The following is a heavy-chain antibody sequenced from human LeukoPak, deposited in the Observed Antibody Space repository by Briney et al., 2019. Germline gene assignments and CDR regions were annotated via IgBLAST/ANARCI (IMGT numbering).Heavy chain of an antibody. CDR2: INSDGSST. CDR1: GFTFSSYS. Sequence: GGSLRLSCAASGFTFSSYSMNWVRQAPGKGLVWVSRINSDGSSTNYADSVKGRFTISRDNAKNTLYLQMNSLRDEDTAVYYCARGREYGDYVPDYWGQGTLVTVSS. CDR3: ARGREYGDYVPDY. J-gene: IGHJ4*02. V-gene: IGHV3-74*01. D-gene: IGHD4-17*01.